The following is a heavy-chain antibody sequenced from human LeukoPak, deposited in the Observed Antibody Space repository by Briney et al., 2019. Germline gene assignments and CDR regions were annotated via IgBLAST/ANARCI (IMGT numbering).Heavy chain of an antibody. V-gene: IGHV4-59*01. Sequence: SGTLSLTCTVSGGSISSYYWSWIRQPPGKGLEWIGYIYYSGSTNYNPSLKSRVTISVDTSKNQFSLKLSSVTAADTAVYYCARGRGYEWGQGTLVTVSS. CDR1: GGSISSYY. CDR2: IYYSGST. CDR3: ARGRGYE. J-gene: IGHJ4*02. D-gene: IGHD2-15*01.